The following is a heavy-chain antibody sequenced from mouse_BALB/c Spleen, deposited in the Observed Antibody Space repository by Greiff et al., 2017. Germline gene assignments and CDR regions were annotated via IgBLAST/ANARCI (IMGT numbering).Heavy chain of an antibody. Sequence: EVQLHQSGPVLARPGASVKMSCKASGYTFTSYWMHWVKQRPGQGLEWIGAIYPGNSDTSYNQKFKGKAKLTAVTSTSTAYMELSSLTNEDSAVYYCASSIYDGYYGYWGQGTTLTVSS. V-gene: IGHV1-5*01. J-gene: IGHJ2*01. D-gene: IGHD2-3*01. CDR3: ASSIYDGYYGY. CDR2: IYPGNSDT. CDR1: GYTFTSYW.